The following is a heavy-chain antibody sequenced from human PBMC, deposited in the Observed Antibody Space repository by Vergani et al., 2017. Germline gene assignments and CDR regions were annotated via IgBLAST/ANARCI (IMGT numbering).Heavy chain of an antibody. CDR2: IKQDGSEK. CDR3: ARDKIPFSRYQLLAY. J-gene: IGHJ4*02. CDR1: GFTFSSYW. D-gene: IGHD2-2*01. V-gene: IGHV3-7*01. Sequence: EVQLVESGGGLVQPGGSLRLSCAASGFTFSSYWMSWVRQAPGKGLEWVANIKQDGSEKYYVDSVKGRFTISRDNAKNSLYLQINSLRAEDTAVYYCARDKIPFSRYQLLAYWGQGTLVTVSS.